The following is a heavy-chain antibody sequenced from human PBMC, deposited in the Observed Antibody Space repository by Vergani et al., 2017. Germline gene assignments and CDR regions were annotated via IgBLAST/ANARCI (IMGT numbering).Heavy chain of an antibody. J-gene: IGHJ4*02. V-gene: IGHV5-51*01. CDR1: GYSFTNYW. CDR2: IHPADSDT. D-gene: IGHD3-22*01. Sequence: EVQLVQSGAEVKKPGESLKISCQISGYSFTNYWIGWVRQMPGKGLEWMGIIHPADSDTRYSPSFQGQVTISVDKSISTAYLQRSSLRASDSAMYYCARLYWRDSSGSKYFHYWGQGTLVTVSS. CDR3: ARLYWRDSSGSKYFHY.